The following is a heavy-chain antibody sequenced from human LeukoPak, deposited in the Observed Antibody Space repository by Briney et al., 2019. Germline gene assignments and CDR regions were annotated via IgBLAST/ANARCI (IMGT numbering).Heavy chain of an antibody. CDR3: ARAARFHIDY. CDR2: VCYNGTT. J-gene: IGHJ4*02. V-gene: IGHV4-59*01. CDR1: GDSISSYF. D-gene: IGHD3-3*01. Sequence: PSETLSLTCSVSGDSISSYFWAWIRQPPGKGLEWIGYVCYNGTTNYNPSLRNRVAISIDTSKNQFSLKLSSVTAADTAVYYCARAARFHIDYWGQGTLVTVSS.